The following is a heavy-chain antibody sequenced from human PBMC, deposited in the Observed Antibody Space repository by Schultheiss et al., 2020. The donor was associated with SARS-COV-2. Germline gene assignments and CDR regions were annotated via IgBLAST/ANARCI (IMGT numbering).Heavy chain of an antibody. Sequence: ASVKVSCTASGYTFNNYHLNWVRQAPGQGLEWMGWINPNSGGTNYAQKFQGRVTMTRDTSISTAYMELSRLRSEDTAVYYCATADVVPYYFEYWGQGTLVTVSS. CDR3: ATADVVPYYFEY. CDR2: INPNSGGT. V-gene: IGHV1-2*02. J-gene: IGHJ4*02. D-gene: IGHD3-16*02. CDR1: GYTFNNYH.